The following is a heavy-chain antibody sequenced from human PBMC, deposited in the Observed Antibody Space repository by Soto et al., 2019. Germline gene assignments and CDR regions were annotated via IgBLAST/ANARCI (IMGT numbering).Heavy chain of an antibody. CDR1: GYTFTSYG. CDR3: ARDLYYSSGRYFDHDAFDI. J-gene: IGHJ3*02. CDR2: INAANGDT. D-gene: IGHD6-19*01. V-gene: IGHV1-3*01. Sequence: ASVKVSCKASGYTFTSYGIHWVRQAPGQRLEWMGWINAANGDTKYSPKFQGRVTITRDTSASTAYMELSSLRSEDTAVYYCARDLYYSSGRYFDHDAFDIWGQGTVVTVSS.